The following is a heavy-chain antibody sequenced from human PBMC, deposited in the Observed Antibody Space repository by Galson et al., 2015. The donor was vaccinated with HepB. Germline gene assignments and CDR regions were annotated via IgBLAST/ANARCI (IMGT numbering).Heavy chain of an antibody. CDR2: INHSEST. D-gene: IGHD5-24*01. Sequence: ETLSLTCAVYGGSFSGYYWSWIRQPPGKGLEWIGEINHSESTNYNPSLKSRVTISVDTSKNQFSLKLSSVTAADTAVYYCARVQMGNRRKNGYNTFDYWGQGTLVTVSS. V-gene: IGHV4-34*01. J-gene: IGHJ4*02. CDR1: GGSFSGYY. CDR3: ARVQMGNRRKNGYNTFDY.